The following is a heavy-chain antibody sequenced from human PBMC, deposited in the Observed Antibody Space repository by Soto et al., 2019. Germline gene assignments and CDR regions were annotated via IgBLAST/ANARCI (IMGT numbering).Heavy chain of an antibody. Sequence: SETLSLTCTVSGGSISSGDYYWSWIRQPPGKGLEWIGYIYYSGSTYYNPSLKSRVTISVDTSKNQFSLKLSSVTAADTAVYYCARADHYDSSSYRKFDYWGQGTLVTVSS. J-gene: IGHJ4*02. CDR2: IYYSGST. CDR3: ARADHYDSSSYRKFDY. V-gene: IGHV4-30-4*01. D-gene: IGHD3-22*01. CDR1: GGSISSGDYY.